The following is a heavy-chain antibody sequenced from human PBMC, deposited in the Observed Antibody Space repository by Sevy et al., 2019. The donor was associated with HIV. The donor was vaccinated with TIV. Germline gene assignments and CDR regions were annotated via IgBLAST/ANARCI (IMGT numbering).Heavy chain of an antibody. CDR3: ARVSEEWELLSRFDY. V-gene: IGHV3-21*01. J-gene: IGHJ4*02. CDR1: GFTFSSYS. CDR2: ISSSSYI. Sequence: GGSLRLSCAASGFTFSSYSMNWVRQAPGKGLEWVSSISSSSYIYYADSVKGRFTISRDNAKNSLYLQMNSLRAEDTAVYYYARVSEEWELLSRFDYWGQGTLVTVSS. D-gene: IGHD1-26*01.